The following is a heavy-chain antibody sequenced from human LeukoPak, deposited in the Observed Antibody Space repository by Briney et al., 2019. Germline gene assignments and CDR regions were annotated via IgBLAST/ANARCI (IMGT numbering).Heavy chain of an antibody. Sequence: PGGSLRLSRAASGFTFSSYAMSWVRQAPGKGLEWVSTISGSGSITYYADSVKGRFTISRDNSRNTLYLQMNSLRADDTAVYYCARAGNYYGDYDFWGQGTLVTVSS. CDR3: ARAGNYYGDYDF. J-gene: IGHJ4*02. CDR1: GFTFSSYA. D-gene: IGHD4-17*01. V-gene: IGHV3-23*01. CDR2: ISGSGSIT.